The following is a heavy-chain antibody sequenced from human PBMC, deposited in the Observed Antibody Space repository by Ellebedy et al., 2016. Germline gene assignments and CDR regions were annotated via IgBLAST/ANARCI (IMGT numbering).Heavy chain of an antibody. CDR2: INHSGST. CDR1: GGSFSGYY. CDR3: ARGFIVVVVAATLTYYYYGMDV. D-gene: IGHD2-15*01. J-gene: IGHJ6*02. Sequence: SETLSLTCAVYGGSFSGYYWSWIRQPPGKGLEWIGEINHSGSTNYNPSLKSRVTISVDPSKNQFSLKLSSVTAADTAVYYCARGFIVVVVAATLTYYYYGMDVWGQGTTVTVSS. V-gene: IGHV4-34*01.